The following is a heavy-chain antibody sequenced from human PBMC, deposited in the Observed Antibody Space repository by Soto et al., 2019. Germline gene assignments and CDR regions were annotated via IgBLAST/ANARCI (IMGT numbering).Heavy chain of an antibody. CDR3: ARDLDSSSWYYYYYGMDV. V-gene: IGHV1-69*12. J-gene: IGHJ6*02. D-gene: IGHD6-13*01. Sequence: QVQLVQSGAEVKKPGSSVKVSCKASGGTFSSYAISWVRQAPGQGLEWMGGIIPIFGTANYAQKFQGRVTITADXXTXTDXMELSSLRSEDTAVYYCARDLDSSSWYYYYYGMDVWGQGTTVTVSS. CDR1: GGTFSSYA. CDR2: IIPIFGTA.